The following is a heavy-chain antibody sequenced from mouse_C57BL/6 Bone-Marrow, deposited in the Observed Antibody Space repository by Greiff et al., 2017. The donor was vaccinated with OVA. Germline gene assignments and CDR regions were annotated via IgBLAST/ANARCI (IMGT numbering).Heavy chain of an antibody. V-gene: IGHV1-81*01. J-gene: IGHJ1*03. D-gene: IGHD2-10*02. CDR1: GYTFTSYG. CDR2: IYPRSGNT. Sequence: QVQLQQSGAELARPGASVKLSCKASGYTFTSYGISWVKQRTGQGLEWIGEIYPRSGNTYYNEKFKGKATLTADKSSSTAYMELRSLTSEDSAVYFCAREGYGNPCFDVWGTGTTVTVSS. CDR3: AREGYGNPCFDV.